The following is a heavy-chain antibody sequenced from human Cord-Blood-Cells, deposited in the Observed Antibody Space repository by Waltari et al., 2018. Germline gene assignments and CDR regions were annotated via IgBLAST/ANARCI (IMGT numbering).Heavy chain of an antibody. D-gene: IGHD2-15*01. CDR2: INPNSGGT. Sequence: QVQLVQSGAEVKKPGASVKVSCKASGYTFTGYYMHWVGPAPGQGLEWMGWINPNSGGTNYAQKFQGWVTMTRDTSISTAYMELSRLRSDDTAVYYCARPLGYCSGGSCYYDAFDIWGQGTMVTVSS. CDR1: GYTFTGYY. V-gene: IGHV1-2*04. J-gene: IGHJ3*02. CDR3: ARPLGYCSGGSCYYDAFDI.